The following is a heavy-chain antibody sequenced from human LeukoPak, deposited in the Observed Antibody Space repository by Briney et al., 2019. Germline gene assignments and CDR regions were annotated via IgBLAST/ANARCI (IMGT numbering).Heavy chain of an antibody. CDR1: GFTFSSYG. D-gene: IGHD6-13*01. CDR2: IWYDGSNK. J-gene: IGHJ4*02. Sequence: GGSLRLSCAASGFTFSSYGMHWVRQAPGKGLEWVAVIWYDGSNKYYADSVEGRFTISRENSKNKLYLQMNRLRAEDTDVYYCAKEGGWHSSSLYFDYWGQGTLVTVSS. CDR3: AKEGGWHSSSLYFDY. V-gene: IGHV3-33*06.